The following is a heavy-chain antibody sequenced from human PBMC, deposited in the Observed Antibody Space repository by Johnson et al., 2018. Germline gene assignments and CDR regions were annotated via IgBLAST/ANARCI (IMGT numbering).Heavy chain of an antibody. CDR1: GGSISSYY. D-gene: IGHD6-19*01. J-gene: IGHJ6*02. Sequence: QVQLQESGPGLVKPSETXSLTCTVSGGSISSYYWSWIRQPAGKGLEWIGRIYTSGSTNYNPSLKSRVTMSVDTSKNQFSLKLSSVTAADTAVYYCARGGRQWLVSVGDYGMDVWGQGTTVTVSS. CDR3: ARGGRQWLVSVGDYGMDV. CDR2: IYTSGST. V-gene: IGHV4-4*07.